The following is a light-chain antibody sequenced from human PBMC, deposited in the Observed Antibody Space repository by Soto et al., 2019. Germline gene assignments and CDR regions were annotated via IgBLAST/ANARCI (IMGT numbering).Light chain of an antibody. CDR3: QRYDNWPLT. J-gene: IGKJ4*01. CDR1: QSISDN. CDR2: HTS. Sequence: EIVMTQSPATLSVSPGESATLSCRASQSISDNLAPYQQTPGLAPRLLIYHTSTRATGVPARFSGSGSGTEFSLTISSLQSEDFAVYYCQRYDNWPLTVGGGTKVDIK. V-gene: IGKV3-15*01.